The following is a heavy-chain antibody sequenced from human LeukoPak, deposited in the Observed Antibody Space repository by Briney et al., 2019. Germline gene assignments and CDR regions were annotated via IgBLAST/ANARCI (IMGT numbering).Heavy chain of an antibody. Sequence: PGGSLRLSCAASGFTFSSYSMNWVRQAPGKGLEWVSSISSSSSYIYYADSVKGRFTISRDNAKNSLYLQMNSLRAEDTAVYYCARGRGVPAAMYDYWGQGTLVTVSS. D-gene: IGHD2-2*01. CDR1: GFTFSSYS. CDR3: ARGRGVPAAMYDY. CDR2: ISSSSSYI. J-gene: IGHJ4*02. V-gene: IGHV3-21*01.